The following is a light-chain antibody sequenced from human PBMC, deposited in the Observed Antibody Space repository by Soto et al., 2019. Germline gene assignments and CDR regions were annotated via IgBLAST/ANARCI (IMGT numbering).Light chain of an antibody. CDR1: QSVSSSY. V-gene: IGKV3-20*01. CDR3: QQYGSSRT. CDR2: GAS. Sequence: EIVLTQSPGTLSLSPGERATLSCRASQSVSSSYLAWYQQKPGQAPRLLIYGASSRATGIPDRFSGSGSGTDFTLTISRLEPEDFAVYYCQQYGSSRTFAQGTKVQIQ. J-gene: IGKJ1*01.